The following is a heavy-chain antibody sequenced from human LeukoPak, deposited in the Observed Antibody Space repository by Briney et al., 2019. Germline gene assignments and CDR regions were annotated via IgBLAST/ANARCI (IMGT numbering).Heavy chain of an antibody. CDR2: ISGSGGST. CDR3: AKDPEGDSKRPHRDY. CDR1: GFTFSSYA. D-gene: IGHD5-24*01. J-gene: IGHJ4*02. Sequence: PGGSLRLSCAASGFTFSSYAMSWVRQAPGKGLEWVSAISGSGGSTYYADSVKGRFTISRDNSKNTLYLQMNSLRAEDTAVYYCAKDPEGDSKRPHRDYWGQGTLVTVSS. V-gene: IGHV3-23*01.